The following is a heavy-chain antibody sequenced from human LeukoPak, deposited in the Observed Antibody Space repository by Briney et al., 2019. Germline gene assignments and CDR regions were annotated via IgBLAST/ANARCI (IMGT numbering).Heavy chain of an antibody. Sequence: GSLRLFLAGFGFTFRSYSMHWVRPAPGKGVGWVAVISYDGSNKYYADSVKGRFTISRDNSKNTLYLQMNSLRAEDTAVYYCACRAATAIFDYWGQGTLVTVSS. CDR1: GFTFRSYS. D-gene: IGHD6-13*01. CDR3: ACRAATAIFDY. CDR2: ISYDGSNK. J-gene: IGHJ4*02. V-gene: IGHV3-30-3*01.